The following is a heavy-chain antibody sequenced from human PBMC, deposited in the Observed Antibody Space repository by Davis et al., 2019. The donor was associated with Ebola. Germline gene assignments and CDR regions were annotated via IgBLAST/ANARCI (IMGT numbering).Heavy chain of an antibody. D-gene: IGHD3-22*01. CDR3: ARDGPLLVSYFDS. CDR2: ISYDGNNK. CDR1: GFTFSDYA. V-gene: IGHV3-30-3*01. J-gene: IGHJ4*02. Sequence: PGGSLRLSCAASGFTFSDYAMHWVRQAPGKGLEWVAVISYDGNNKYYADSVKGRFTISRDNSKSTLYLQMNSLRAEDTAVYYCARDGPLLVSYFDSWGQGTLVTASS.